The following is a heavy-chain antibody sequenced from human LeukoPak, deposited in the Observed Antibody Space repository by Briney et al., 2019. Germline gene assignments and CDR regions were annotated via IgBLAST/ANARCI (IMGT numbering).Heavy chain of an antibody. Sequence: PGGSLRLSCAASGFTFSSYSMNWVRQAPGKGLEWVSYISSSSSTIYYADSVKGRFTISRDNAKNSLYLQMNSLRAEDTAVYYCAREQPPGAAAGLCFDYWGQGTLVTVSS. V-gene: IGHV3-48*04. CDR2: ISSSSSTI. CDR3: AREQPPGAAAGLCFDY. J-gene: IGHJ4*02. CDR1: GFTFSSYS. D-gene: IGHD6-13*01.